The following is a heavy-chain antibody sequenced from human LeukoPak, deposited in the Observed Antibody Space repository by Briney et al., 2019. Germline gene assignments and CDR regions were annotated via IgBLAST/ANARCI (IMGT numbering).Heavy chain of an antibody. CDR2: IRVYNGGT. V-gene: IGHV1-18*01. J-gene: IGHJ4*02. Sequence: GASVKVSCKASGYSFTGYGISWVRQAPGQGLEWMGWIRVYNGGTNYAQKLQGRVTMTTDTSTSTAYMELRSLRSDDTAVYYCATGYCSSTNCRIDYWGQGTLVSVSS. CDR1: GYSFTGYG. D-gene: IGHD2-2*03. CDR3: ATGYCSSTNCRIDY.